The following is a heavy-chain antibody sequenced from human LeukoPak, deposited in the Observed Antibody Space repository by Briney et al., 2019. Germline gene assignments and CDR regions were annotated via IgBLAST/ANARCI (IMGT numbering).Heavy chain of an antibody. D-gene: IGHD2-2*01. Sequence: GGSLRLSCAASGFTFSSYGMHWVRQAPGKGLEWVAFIRYDGSNKYYVDSVKGRFTISRDNSKNTLSLQMNSLRAEDTAVYYCAKDPGVVPAHYFDYWGQGTLVTVSS. CDR3: AKDPGVVPAHYFDY. V-gene: IGHV3-30*02. J-gene: IGHJ4*02. CDR1: GFTFSSYG. CDR2: IRYDGSNK.